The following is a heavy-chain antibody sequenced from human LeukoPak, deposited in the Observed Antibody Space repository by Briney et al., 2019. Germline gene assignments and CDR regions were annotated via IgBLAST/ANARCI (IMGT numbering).Heavy chain of an antibody. D-gene: IGHD7-27*01. CDR1: DEPFSGYC. J-gene: IGHJ5*02. V-gene: IGHV4-34*01. CDR2: INRNGNT. Sequence: SETLSLTCAISDEPFSGYCWGWIRQPPGKGLELIGEINRNGNTDYNPSLKSRVSMSIDTSKNQFSLNLSSVTAADTAVYYCARDWGTPMAHTDHWGQGTLVTVSS. CDR3: ARDWGTPMAHTDH.